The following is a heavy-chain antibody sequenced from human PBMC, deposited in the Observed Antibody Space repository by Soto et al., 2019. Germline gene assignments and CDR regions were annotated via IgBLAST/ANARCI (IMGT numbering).Heavy chain of an antibody. CDR2: INHSGST. D-gene: IGHD3-9*01. CDR1: GGSFSGYY. J-gene: IGHJ3*02. CDR3: ARDQAQGDILTGYYSAAFDI. V-gene: IGHV4-34*01. Sequence: LSLTCAVYGGSFSGYYWSWIRQPPGKGLEWIGEINHSGSTNYNPSLKSRVTISVDTSKNQFSLKLSSVTAADTAVYYCARDQAQGDILTGYYSAAFDIWGQGTMVTVSS.